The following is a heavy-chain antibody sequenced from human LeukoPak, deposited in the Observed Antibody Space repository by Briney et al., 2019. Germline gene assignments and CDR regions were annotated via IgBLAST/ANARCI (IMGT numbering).Heavy chain of an antibody. V-gene: IGHV3-23*01. CDR1: GLTYSSYA. D-gene: IGHD1-14*01. J-gene: IGHJ4*02. CDR2: ITGSGAET. Sequence: PGGSLRLFCAASGLTYSSYAMSWVRQAPGKGLEWVSSITGSGAETNSADAGKGRFTISRDNSKSTFYLQMNTLRAEDTAVYYCAKGPHIRTMWLFDSWGQGSLVTVS. CDR3: AKGPHIRTMWLFDS.